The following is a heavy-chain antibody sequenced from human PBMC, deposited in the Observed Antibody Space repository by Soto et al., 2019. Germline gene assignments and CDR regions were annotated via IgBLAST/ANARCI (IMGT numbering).Heavy chain of an antibody. J-gene: IGHJ4*02. Sequence: PGGSLGLACSASGDPFRSNGMGWVRTAPGKGLEWVANIKQDGSEKYYVDSVKGRFTISRDNAKNSLYLQMNSLRAEDTAVYYCARDLQSGYDLGPYFDYWGQGTLVTVSS. CDR2: IKQDGSEK. CDR3: ARDLQSGYDLGPYFDY. D-gene: IGHD5-12*01. CDR1: GDPFRSNG. V-gene: IGHV3-7*01.